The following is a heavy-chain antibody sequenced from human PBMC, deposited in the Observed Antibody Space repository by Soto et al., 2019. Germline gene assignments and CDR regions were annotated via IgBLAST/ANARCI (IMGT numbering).Heavy chain of an antibody. CDR1: GGSISSSRYY. CDR2: IYYSGST. Sequence: ETLSLTCTVSGGSISSSRYYWGWIRQPPGKGLEWIGSIYYSGSTYYNPSLKSRVTISVDTSKNQFSLKLSSVTAADTAVYYCARERPDGARLDPWGQGTLVTVSS. CDR3: ARERPDGARLDP. D-gene: IGHD6-6*01. J-gene: IGHJ5*02. V-gene: IGHV4-39*02.